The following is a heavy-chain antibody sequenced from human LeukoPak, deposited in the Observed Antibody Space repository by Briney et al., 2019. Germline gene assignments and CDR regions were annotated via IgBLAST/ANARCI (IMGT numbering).Heavy chain of an antibody. CDR3: ARVGDSSSPAPHAFDI. CDR1: GFTFSDYY. D-gene: IGHD6-13*01. CDR2: ISSSGSTI. V-gene: IGHV3-11*04. Sequence: GGSLGLSCAASGFTFSDYYMSWIRQAPGKGLEWVSYISSSGSTIYYADSVKGRFTISRDNAKNSLYLQMNSLRAEDTAVYYCARVGDSSSPAPHAFDIWGQGTMVTVSS. J-gene: IGHJ3*02.